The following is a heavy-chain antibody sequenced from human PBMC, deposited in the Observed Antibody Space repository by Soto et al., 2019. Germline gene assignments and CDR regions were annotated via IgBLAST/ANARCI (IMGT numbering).Heavy chain of an antibody. CDR3: ARAEYDYDSSGFPLYYFDY. D-gene: IGHD3-22*01. CDR1: RFTFSIYW. Sequence: GGSLRLSCAAARFTFSIYWRHWVLQAPGKGLVWVSRINSDGSSTSYADSVKGRFTISRDNAKNTLFLQMNSLRAEDTALYYCARAEYDYDSSGFPLYYFDYWGQGTLVTV. V-gene: IGHV3-74*01. CDR2: INSDGSST. J-gene: IGHJ4*02.